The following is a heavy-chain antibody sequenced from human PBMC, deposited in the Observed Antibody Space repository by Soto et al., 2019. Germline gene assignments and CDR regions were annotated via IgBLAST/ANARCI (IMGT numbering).Heavy chain of an antibody. Sequence: GESLKFSCKGSGYTFSTYVIGWVRQMPGKGLEWMGIIYPGDSETRYSPSFQGRVTISADKSISTAFLQWSSLKASDTAMYYCISGYYTWFDPWGHGTLVTVSS. CDR1: GYTFSTYV. CDR2: IYPGDSET. V-gene: IGHV5-51*01. CDR3: ISGYYTWFDP. J-gene: IGHJ5*02. D-gene: IGHD3-3*01.